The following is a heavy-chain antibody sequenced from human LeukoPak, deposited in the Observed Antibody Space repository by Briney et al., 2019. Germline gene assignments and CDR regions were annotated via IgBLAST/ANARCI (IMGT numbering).Heavy chain of an antibody. D-gene: IGHD2-2*02. CDR3: ASDLEQLLYGLPYDWFDP. J-gene: IGHJ5*02. V-gene: IGHV1-2*02. CDR1: GYTFTGSY. CDR2: INPKSGGT. Sequence: ASVKVSCKASGYTFTGSYIHWVRQAPGQGLEWMGWINPKSGGTNYAQKFQGRVTMTRDTSISTAYMELSRLRSDDTAVYYCASDLEQLLYGLPYDWFDPWGQGTLVTLSS.